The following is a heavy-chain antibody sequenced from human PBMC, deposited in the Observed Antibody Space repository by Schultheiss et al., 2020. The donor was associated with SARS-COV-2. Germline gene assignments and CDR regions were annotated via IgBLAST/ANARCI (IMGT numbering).Heavy chain of an antibody. Sequence: GGSLRLSCAASGFTFDDYGMHWVRQAPGKGLEWVSSISWNSGSIDYADSVKGRFTISRDNAKNSLYLQMNSLRAEDTAVYYCAKDGPRGVVAATPYFDYWGQGTLVTVSS. CDR3: AKDGPRGVVAATPYFDY. V-gene: IGHV3-9*01. J-gene: IGHJ4*02. CDR2: ISWNSGSI. CDR1: GFTFDDYG. D-gene: IGHD2-15*01.